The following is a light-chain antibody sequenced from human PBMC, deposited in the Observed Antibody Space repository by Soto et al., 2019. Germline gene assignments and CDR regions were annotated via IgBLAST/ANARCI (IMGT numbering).Light chain of an antibody. Sequence: QSVLTQPASVSGSPGQSITISCTGTSSDVGGHKYVSWYQQHPGKAPKLVIYEVSSRPSGVSYRFSGSKSGNTASLTISGLQAEDEADYYCSSYRSRSTWVFGGGTKVTVL. V-gene: IGLV2-14*01. CDR2: EVS. CDR1: SSDVGGHKY. J-gene: IGLJ3*02. CDR3: SSYRSRSTWV.